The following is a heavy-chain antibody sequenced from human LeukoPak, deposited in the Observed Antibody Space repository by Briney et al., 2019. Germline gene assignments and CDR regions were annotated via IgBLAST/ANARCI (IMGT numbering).Heavy chain of an antibody. CDR1: GGSFSGYY. V-gene: IGHV4-34*01. CDR2: INHSGST. CDR3: ARDSEQWLPSYGMDV. Sequence: SETLSLTCAVYGGSFSGYYWSWIRQPPGKGLEWIGEINHSGSTNYNPSLKSRVTISVDTSKNQFSLKLSSVTAEDTAVYYCARDSEQWLPSYGMDVWGQGTTVTVSS. D-gene: IGHD6-19*01. J-gene: IGHJ6*02.